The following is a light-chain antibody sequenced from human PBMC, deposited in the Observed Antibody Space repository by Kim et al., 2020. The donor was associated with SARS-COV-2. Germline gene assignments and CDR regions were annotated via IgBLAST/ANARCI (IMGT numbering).Light chain of an antibody. V-gene: IGKV3-11*01. J-gene: IGKJ5*01. Sequence: LSPGDRAPLSCRASQSVDIYLAWYQQRPGQAPRLLIYDTSNRATGIPTRFTGSGSGTDFTLTVSGLEPEDFAVYYCQQRRAWPVTFGQGTRLEIK. CDR2: DTS. CDR3: QQRRAWPVT. CDR1: QSVDIY.